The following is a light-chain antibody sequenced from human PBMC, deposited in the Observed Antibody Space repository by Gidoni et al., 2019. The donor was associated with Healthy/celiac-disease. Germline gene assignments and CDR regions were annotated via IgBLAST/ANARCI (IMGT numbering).Light chain of an antibody. J-gene: IGLJ2*01. CDR3: CSYAGSVV. Sequence: QSALTQPRSVSGSPGQSVTISCTGTSSDVGGYNYVSCYQHHPGKAPKLMIYDVSKRPSGVPDRFSGSKSGNTASLTISGLQAEDEADYYCCSYAGSVVFGGGTKLTVL. CDR2: DVS. V-gene: IGLV2-11*01. CDR1: SSDVGGYNY.